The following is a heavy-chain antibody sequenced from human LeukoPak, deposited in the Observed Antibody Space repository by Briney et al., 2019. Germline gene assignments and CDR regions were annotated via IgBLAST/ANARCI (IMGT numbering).Heavy chain of an antibody. CDR1: GHSISSNYY. J-gene: IGHJ4*02. Sequence: PSETLSLTCAVSGHSISSNYYWGWIRQPPGKGLEWIGSIYHSGETYYSPSLKSRVTMSVDTSKNQFSLKLNSVTAADTAVYYCARQIDREVPVDSDHWGQGTLVTVSS. CDR2: IYHSGET. V-gene: IGHV4-38-2*01. CDR3: ARQIDREVPVDSDH. D-gene: IGHD2-2*01.